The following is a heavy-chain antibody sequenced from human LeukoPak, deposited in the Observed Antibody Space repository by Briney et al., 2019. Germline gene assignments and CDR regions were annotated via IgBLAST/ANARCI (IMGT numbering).Heavy chain of an antibody. CDR3: ARLLRSRWFDP. CDR1: GGSISSYY. Sequence: SETLSLTCTVSGGSISSYYWSWIRQPPGKGLEWIGYIYYSGSTNYNPSLKSRVTISVDTSKNQFSLKLSSVTAADTAVYYCARLLRSRWFDPWGRGTLVTVSS. CDR2: IYYSGST. J-gene: IGHJ5*02. D-gene: IGHD5-12*01. V-gene: IGHV4-59*08.